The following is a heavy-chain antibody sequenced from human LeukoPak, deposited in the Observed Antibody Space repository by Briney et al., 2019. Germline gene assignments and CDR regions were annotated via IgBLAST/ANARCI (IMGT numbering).Heavy chain of an antibody. CDR3: ARDLVYGQVGATRFHYYYYYMDV. Sequence: GGSLRLSCAASGFTFSSYEMHWVRQAPGKGLEWVSSISSSSSYIYYADSVKGRFTISRDNAKNSLYLQMNSLRAEDTAVYYCARDLVYGQVGATRFHYYYYYMDVWGKGTMVTISS. V-gene: IGHV3-21*01. CDR1: GFTFSSYE. CDR2: ISSSSSYI. D-gene: IGHD1-26*01. J-gene: IGHJ6*03.